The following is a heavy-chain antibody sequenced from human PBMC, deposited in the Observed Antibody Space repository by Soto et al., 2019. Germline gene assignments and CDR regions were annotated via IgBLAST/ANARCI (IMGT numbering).Heavy chain of an antibody. CDR2: ISGTGVNT. J-gene: IGHJ5*02. D-gene: IGHD6-6*01. CDR3: AKDSVHNLYRTSSLEDCFGP. V-gene: IGHV3-23*01. CDR1: GFIFSSYA. Sequence: GGSLRLSCEASGFIFSSYAITWVRQAPGRGLEWVSTISGTGVNTYYADSVKGRFTVSRDNSKNTVWLQMNSLRAADSSVYYCAKDSVHNLYRTSSLEDCFGPWGQGTLVTVSS.